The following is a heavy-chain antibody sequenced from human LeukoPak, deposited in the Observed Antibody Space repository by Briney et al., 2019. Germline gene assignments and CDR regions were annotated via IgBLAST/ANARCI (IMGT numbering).Heavy chain of an antibody. Sequence: HPGGSLRLSCAAYGFTFSSYAMHWVRQAPGKGLEWVAVISYDGSNKYYADSVKGRFTISRDNSKNTLYLQMNSLRAEATAVYYCAKSPVEDYGDYGYYYMDVWGKGTTVTISS. CDR1: GFTFSSYA. CDR2: ISYDGSNK. D-gene: IGHD4-17*01. CDR3: AKSPVEDYGDYGYYYMDV. J-gene: IGHJ6*03. V-gene: IGHV3-30*04.